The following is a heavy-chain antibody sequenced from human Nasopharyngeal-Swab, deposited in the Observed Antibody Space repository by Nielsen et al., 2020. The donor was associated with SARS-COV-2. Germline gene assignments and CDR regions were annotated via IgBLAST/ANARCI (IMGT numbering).Heavy chain of an antibody. J-gene: IGHJ4*02. CDR2: IFYSGNT. CDR1: GCSISSSSYY. V-gene: IGHV4-39*01. CDR3: ARHVRQGLVLTDY. D-gene: IGHD3/OR15-3a*01. Sequence: SETLSLTCTVSGCSISSSSYYWGWIRQPPGMGLEWIGSIFYSGNTYYTPSLKSRVTISVDASKNQFSLKLTSVTAADTAVYYCARHVRQGLVLTDYWGQGTLVTVSS.